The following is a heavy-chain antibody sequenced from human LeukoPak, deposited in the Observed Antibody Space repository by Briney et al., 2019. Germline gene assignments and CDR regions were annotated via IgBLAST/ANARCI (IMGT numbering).Heavy chain of an antibody. D-gene: IGHD3-22*01. CDR3: AGSDSSGYYSNFDY. CDR2: ISSSSSTI. V-gene: IGHV3-48*01. Sequence: PGGSLRLSCAASGFTFSSYSMNWVRQAPGKGLEWVSYISSSSSTIYYADSVKGRFTISRDNAKNSLYLQMNSLRAEDTAVYYCAGSDSSGYYSNFDYWGQGTLVTVSS. J-gene: IGHJ4*02. CDR1: GFTFSSYS.